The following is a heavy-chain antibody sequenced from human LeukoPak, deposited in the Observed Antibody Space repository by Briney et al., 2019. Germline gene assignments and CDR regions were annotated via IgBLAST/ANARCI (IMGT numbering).Heavy chain of an antibody. D-gene: IGHD5-18*01. V-gene: IGHV3-66*01. CDR2: IYSGGSA. CDR1: GFTVSSNY. CDR3: ASSHLRGYRFGAHSDY. J-gene: IGHJ4*02. Sequence: GGSLRLSCAASGFTVSSNYMSWVRQAPWKGLEWVSVIYSGGSAYYADSVKGRFTISRDKSKSTLYLQMNSLRAEGTAVYSCASSHLRGYRFGAHSDYWGQGTLVTVSS.